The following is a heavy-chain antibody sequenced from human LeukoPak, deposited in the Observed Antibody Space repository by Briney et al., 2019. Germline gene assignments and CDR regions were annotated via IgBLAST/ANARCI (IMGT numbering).Heavy chain of an antibody. CDR2: VSDSGAST. CDR3: AKFPLHNYGSIDY. Sequence: GGSLRLSCAASGFTFCKCSMSWVRRAPGKGLEWVSAVSDSGASTYYADSVKGRFTISRDNSKNTLYLQMNSLRAEDTAVYYCAKFPLHNYGSIDYWGQGTLVTVSS. CDR1: GFTFCKCS. D-gene: IGHD3-10*01. J-gene: IGHJ4*02. V-gene: IGHV3-23*01.